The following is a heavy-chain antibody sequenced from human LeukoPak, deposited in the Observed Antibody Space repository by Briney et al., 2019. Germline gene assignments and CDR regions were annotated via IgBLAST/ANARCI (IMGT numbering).Heavy chain of an antibody. Sequence: SETLSLTCTVSGGSISSSSYYWGWIRQPPGKGLEWIGSIYYSGSTNYNPSLKSRVTISVDTSKNQFSLKLSSVTAADTAVYYCARADYYGSGSNAFDIWGQGTMVTVSS. CDR3: ARADYYGSGSNAFDI. V-gene: IGHV4-39*07. CDR1: GGSISSSSYY. D-gene: IGHD3-10*01. J-gene: IGHJ3*02. CDR2: IYYSGST.